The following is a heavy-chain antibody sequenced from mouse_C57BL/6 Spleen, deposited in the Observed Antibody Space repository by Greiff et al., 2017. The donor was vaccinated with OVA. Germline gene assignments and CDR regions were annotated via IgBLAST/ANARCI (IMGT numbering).Heavy chain of an antibody. J-gene: IGHJ3*01. CDR1: GYTFTSYW. CDR2: INPSNGGT. V-gene: IGHV1-53*01. Sequence: QVQLQQPGTELVKPGASVKLCCKASGYTFTSYWMHWVKQRPGQGLEWIGNINPSNGGTNYNEKFKSKATLTVDKSSSTAYMQLSSLTSEDSAVYYCARGNWDERGFAYWGQGTLVTVSA. D-gene: IGHD4-1*01. CDR3: ARGNWDERGFAY.